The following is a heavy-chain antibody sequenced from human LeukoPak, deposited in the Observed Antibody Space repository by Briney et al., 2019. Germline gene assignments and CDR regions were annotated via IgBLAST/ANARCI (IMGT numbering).Heavy chain of an antibody. CDR3: ARGSPYSYGRFDY. CDR1: GGSISSGGYY. D-gene: IGHD5-18*01. V-gene: IGHV4-31*03. Sequence: PSETLSLTCTVSGGSISSGGYYWSWIRQHPGKGLEWIGYIYYSGSTYYNPSLKSRVTISVDTSKNQFSLKLSSVTAADTAVYYCARGSPYSYGRFDYWGQGTLVTVSS. CDR2: IYYSGST. J-gene: IGHJ4*02.